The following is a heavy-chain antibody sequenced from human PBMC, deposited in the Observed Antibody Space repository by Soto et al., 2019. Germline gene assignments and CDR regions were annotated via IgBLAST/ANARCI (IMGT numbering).Heavy chain of an antibody. CDR3: ARSPGRTYIFTCDYGRDV. CDR1: GFSVGDNY. V-gene: IGHV3-11*05. J-gene: IGHJ6*02. Sequence: QVQLVESGGGLVEPGGSLRLSCAASGFSVGDNYMTWIRQAPGKGLEWLSYSSSSGGYTNYADSVKGRFTISGDNAKNSLNRQMRRVRGDEPAVYGCARSPGRTYIFTCDYGRDVWGQGTTVTVSS. CDR2: SSSSGGYT. D-gene: IGHD3-16*01.